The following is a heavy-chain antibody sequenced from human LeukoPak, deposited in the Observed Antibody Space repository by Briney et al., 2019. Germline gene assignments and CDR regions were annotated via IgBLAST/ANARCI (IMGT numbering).Heavy chain of an antibody. Sequence: GGSLRLSCAASGFTFNNAWMSWVRQAPGKGLEWVSVIYSGGSTYYADSVKGRFTISRDNSKNTLYLQMNSLRAEDTAVYYCARALGSRDAFDIWGQGTMVTVSS. J-gene: IGHJ3*02. CDR3: ARALGSRDAFDI. V-gene: IGHV3-66*01. CDR1: GFTFNNAW. CDR2: IYSGGST. D-gene: IGHD3-10*01.